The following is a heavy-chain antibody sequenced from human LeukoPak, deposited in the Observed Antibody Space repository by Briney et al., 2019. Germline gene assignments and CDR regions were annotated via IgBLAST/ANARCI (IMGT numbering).Heavy chain of an antibody. D-gene: IGHD3-9*01. J-gene: IGHJ3*02. CDR1: GGSISSGSYY. Sequence: SQTLSVTCTVSGGSISSGSYYWSWIRQPAGKGLEWIGRIYTSWSTNYNPSLTSRVNISVDTSKYQLSLKLSFMTAADTAVYYCARDQGEKSAYYDILTGYYAFDIWGQGTMVTVSS. V-gene: IGHV4-61*02. CDR2: IYTSWST. CDR3: ARDQGEKSAYYDILTGYYAFDI.